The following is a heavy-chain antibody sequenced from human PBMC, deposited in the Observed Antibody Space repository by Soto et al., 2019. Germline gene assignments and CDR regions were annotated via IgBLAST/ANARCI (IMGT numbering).Heavy chain of an antibody. Sequence: ASVKVSCKASGYTFTSFVMHWVRQAPGQRLEWMGSINAGNGNTRYSQRFQGRVTITRDTSAGTAYMELSSLTSEDTAIYYCARDDSGYTGSHYIDYFNFWGQGTLVTVSS. CDR1: GYTFTSFV. J-gene: IGHJ4*02. CDR3: ARDDSGYTGSHYIDYFNF. CDR2: INAGNGNT. V-gene: IGHV1-3*01. D-gene: IGHD1-26*01.